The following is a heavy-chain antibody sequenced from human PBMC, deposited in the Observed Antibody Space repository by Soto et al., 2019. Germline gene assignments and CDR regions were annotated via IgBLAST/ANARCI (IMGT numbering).Heavy chain of an antibody. CDR3: VRASAAATSWFVH. V-gene: IGHV1-2*02. D-gene: IGHD6-13*01. J-gene: IGHJ5*02. CDR2: INPRSGGT. Sequence: QVQLVQSGAEVKEPGASVRVSCRASGYSFPGYYIHWVRQAPGHDLEWMGWINPRSGGTNNAQKFQGRVSMTRNTATVTVYMELTGVTPDDTAIYYCVRASAAATSWFVHWGQGTLVTLSS. CDR1: GYSFPGYY.